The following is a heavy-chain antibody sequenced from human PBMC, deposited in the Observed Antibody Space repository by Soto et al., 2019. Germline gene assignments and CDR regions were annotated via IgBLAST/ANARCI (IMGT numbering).Heavy chain of an antibody. CDR2: IYYSGST. V-gene: IGHV4-31*03. D-gene: IGHD3-10*01. CDR1: GGSISSGGYY. J-gene: IGHJ3*02. CDR3: ARSAKRGGGFDI. Sequence: QVQLQESGPGLVKPSQNLSLTCTVSGGSISSGGYYWIWIRTHPGKGLEWIRYIYYSGSTYYNPTLKSRVTISVDTSKNQFSLKLSSVTAADTAVYYCARSAKRGGGFDIWGQGTMVTVSS.